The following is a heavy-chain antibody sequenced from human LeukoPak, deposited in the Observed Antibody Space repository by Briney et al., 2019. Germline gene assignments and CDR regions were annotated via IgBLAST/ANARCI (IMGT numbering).Heavy chain of an antibody. CDR2: INHSGST. V-gene: IGHV4-34*01. D-gene: IGHD6-13*01. J-gene: IGHJ5*02. CDR1: GGSFSGYY. Sequence: MPSETLSLTCAVYGGSFSGYYWSWIRQPPGKGLEWIGEINHSGSTNYNPSLKSRVTISVDTSKNQFSLKLSSVTAADTAVYYCARGGVRFSSWYGVLYNWFDPWGQGTLVTVSS. CDR3: ARGGVRFSSWYGVLYNWFDP.